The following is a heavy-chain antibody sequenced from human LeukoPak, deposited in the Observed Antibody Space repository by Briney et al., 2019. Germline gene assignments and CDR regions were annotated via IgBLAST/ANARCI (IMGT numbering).Heavy chain of an antibody. CDR2: ISSSGSTI. Sequence: GGSLRLSCAASGFTFSSYEMNWVRQAPGKGLEWVSYISSSGSTIYYADSVKGRFTISRDNAKNSLYLQMNSLRAEDTAVYYCATTRGLWWFDPWGQGTLVTVSS. D-gene: IGHD3/OR15-3a*01. J-gene: IGHJ5*02. CDR3: ATTRGLWWFDP. CDR1: GFTFSSYE. V-gene: IGHV3-48*03.